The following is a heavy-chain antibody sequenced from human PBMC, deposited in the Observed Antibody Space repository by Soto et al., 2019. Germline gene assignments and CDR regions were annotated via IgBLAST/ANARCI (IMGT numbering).Heavy chain of an antibody. CDR2: ISGSGGST. Sequence: GGSLRLSCAASGFTFSSYAMSWVRQAPGKGLEWVSAISGSGGSTYYADSVKGRFTISRDNSKNTLYLQMNSLRAEDTAVYYCAKGSLGITIFGVAPRALYYFDYWGQGTLVTVSS. CDR3: AKGSLGITIFGVAPRALYYFDY. D-gene: IGHD3-3*01. V-gene: IGHV3-23*01. CDR1: GFTFSSYA. J-gene: IGHJ4*02.